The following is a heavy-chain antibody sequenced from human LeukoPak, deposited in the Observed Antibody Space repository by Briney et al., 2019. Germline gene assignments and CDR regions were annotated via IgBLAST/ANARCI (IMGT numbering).Heavy chain of an antibody. J-gene: IGHJ5*02. Sequence: GASVRVSCKASGGTFSSYGISCGRQAPGQRLEWMGGIIPIFGTANYAQKFQGRVTITADESTSTAYMELSSLRSEDTAVYYCARDRGIAAAGTGNWFDPWGQGTLVTVSS. D-gene: IGHD6-13*01. CDR3: ARDRGIAAAGTGNWFDP. CDR1: GGTFSSYG. CDR2: IIPIFGTA. V-gene: IGHV1-69*13.